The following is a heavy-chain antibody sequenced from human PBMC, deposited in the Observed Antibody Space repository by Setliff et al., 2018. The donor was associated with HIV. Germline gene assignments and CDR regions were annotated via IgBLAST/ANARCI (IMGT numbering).Heavy chain of an antibody. CDR1: GGSISRNY. Sequence: TLSLTCSVSGGSISRNYWSWIRQPPGKGLEWIGYIYYSGRTNYNPSLKSRVTISVDTSKNQFSLKLSSVTAADTAVYYCARARAAAGTQGTFDYWGQGTLVTVSS. CDR2: IYYSGRT. CDR3: ARARAAAGTQGTFDY. V-gene: IGHV4-59*01. D-gene: IGHD6-13*01. J-gene: IGHJ4*02.